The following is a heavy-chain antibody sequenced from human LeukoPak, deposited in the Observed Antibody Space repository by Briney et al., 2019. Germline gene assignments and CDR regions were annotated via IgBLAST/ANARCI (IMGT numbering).Heavy chain of an antibody. CDR3: ARGRYNWNYGDYYYGMDV. Sequence: PGRSLRLSCAASGFTFSSYAMHWVRQAPGKGLEWVAVISYDGSNKYYADSVKGRFTISRDNSKNTLYLQMNSLRAEDTAVYYCARGRYNWNYGDYYYGMDVWGQGTTVTVSS. V-gene: IGHV3-30-3*01. CDR1: GFTFSSYA. CDR2: ISYDGSNK. D-gene: IGHD1-7*01. J-gene: IGHJ6*02.